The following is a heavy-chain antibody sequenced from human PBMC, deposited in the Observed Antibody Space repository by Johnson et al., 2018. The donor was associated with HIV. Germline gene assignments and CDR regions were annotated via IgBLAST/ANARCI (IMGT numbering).Heavy chain of an antibody. V-gene: IGHV3-11*04. CDR3: ARGALGDWVDAFDI. CDR1: GFTFSDYY. Sequence: QVQLVESGGGLVKPGGSLRLSCAASGFTFSDYYMSWIRQAPGKGLEWVSYISSSGSTIYYADSVMVRFTIPRDNAKNSLYLQMNSLRAEDTAVFYCARGALGDWVDAFDIWGQGTMVTVSS. CDR2: ISSSGSTI. D-gene: IGHD3-16*01. J-gene: IGHJ3*02.